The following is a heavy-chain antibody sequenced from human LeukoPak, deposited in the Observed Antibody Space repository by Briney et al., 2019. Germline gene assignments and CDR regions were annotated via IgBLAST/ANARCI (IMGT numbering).Heavy chain of an antibody. CDR3: ARAVQASLQPRFDP. V-gene: IGHV4-30-4*08. CDR1: GDSITSGDYY. Sequence: PSETLSLTCTVSGDSITSGDYYWSWIRQPPGKGLEWIGYIYYGGITYYHPSLKSRVTISVDTSKNQFSLNLNSVTAADTAVYYCARAVQASLQPRFDPRGQGTLVTVSS. D-gene: IGHD3-16*02. J-gene: IGHJ5*02. CDR2: IYYGGIT.